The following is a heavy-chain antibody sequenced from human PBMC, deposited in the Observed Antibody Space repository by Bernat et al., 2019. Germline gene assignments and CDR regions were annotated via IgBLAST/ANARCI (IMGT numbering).Heavy chain of an antibody. CDR3: ARVMSESPSVDRHFDL. V-gene: IGHV3-74*01. D-gene: IGHD5/OR15-5a*01. J-gene: IGHJ4*02. Sequence: EVQLVESGGDLVQPGGSLGLSCAASGFTFNNHWMHWVRQAPGKGLVWVSRINEDGSEKHYADSLKGRFTISRDNAKNTLYLQMNSLRAEDTAVYFCARVMSESPSVDRHFDLWGQGARVTVSS. CDR2: INEDGSEK. CDR1: GFTFNNHW.